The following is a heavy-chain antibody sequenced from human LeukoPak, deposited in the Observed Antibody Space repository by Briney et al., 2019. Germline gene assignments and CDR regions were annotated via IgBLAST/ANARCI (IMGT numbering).Heavy chain of an antibody. D-gene: IGHD6-19*01. CDR2: ISSSSSYI. J-gene: IGHJ4*02. CDR1: GFTFSSYS. CDR3: ARAAVAGRISPFDY. Sequence: GGSLRLSCAASGFTFSSYSMNWVRQAPGKGLEWVSSISSSSSYIYYADSVKGRFTISRDNAKNSLYLQVNSLRAEDTAVYYCARAAVAGRISPFDYWGQGTLVTVSS. V-gene: IGHV3-21*01.